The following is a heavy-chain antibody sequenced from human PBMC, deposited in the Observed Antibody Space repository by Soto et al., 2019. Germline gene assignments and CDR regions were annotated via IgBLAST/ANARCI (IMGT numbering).Heavy chain of an antibody. Sequence: GALRLSCAASVFTCSSYAMSGVRQAPGKGLEWVSAISGSGGSTYYADSVKGRFTISRDNSKNTLYLQMNSLRAEDTAVYYCAKDLLVAVAGFDYWGQGTLVTVSS. CDR3: AKDLLVAVAGFDY. V-gene: IGHV3-23*01. J-gene: IGHJ4*02. D-gene: IGHD6-19*01. CDR2: ISGSGGST. CDR1: VFTCSSYA.